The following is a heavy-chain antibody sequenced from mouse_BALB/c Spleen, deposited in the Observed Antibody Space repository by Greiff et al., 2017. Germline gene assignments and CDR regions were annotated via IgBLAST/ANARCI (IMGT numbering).Heavy chain of an antibody. CDR2: IRLKSNNYAT. CDR3: TDLRGYAMDY. J-gene: IGHJ4*01. V-gene: IGHV6-6*02. D-gene: IGHD2-12*01. Sequence: VQLKESGGGLVQPGGSMKLSCVASGFTFSNYWMNWVRQSPEKGLEWVAEIRLKSNNYATHYAESVKGRFTISRDDSKSSVYLQMNNLRAEDTGIYYCTDLRGYAMDYWGQGTSVTVSS. CDR1: GFTFSNYW.